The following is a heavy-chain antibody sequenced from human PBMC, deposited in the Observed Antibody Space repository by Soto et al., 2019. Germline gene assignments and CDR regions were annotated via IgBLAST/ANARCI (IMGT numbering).Heavy chain of an antibody. Sequence: ASVKVSCKASGYTFTSDAMHWLRQAPGQRLEWMGWINAGNGNTKYSQKFQGRVTITRDTSASTAYMELSSLRSEDTAVYYCARGGSLYWYFDLWGRGTLVTVS. D-gene: IGHD1-26*01. CDR1: GYTFTSDA. J-gene: IGHJ2*01. CDR2: INAGNGNT. CDR3: ARGGSLYWYFDL. V-gene: IGHV1-3*01.